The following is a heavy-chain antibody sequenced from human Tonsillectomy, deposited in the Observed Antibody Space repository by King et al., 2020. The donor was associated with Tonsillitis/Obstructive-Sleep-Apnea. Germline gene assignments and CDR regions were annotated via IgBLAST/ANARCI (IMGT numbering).Heavy chain of an antibody. CDR1: GGSISSFH. CDR2: IDDSGGI. D-gene: IGHD3-3*01. J-gene: IGHJ4*02. V-gene: IGHV4-59*01. CDR3: ARELYYDFWSGYFAC. Sequence: VQLQQSGPGLVKPSETLSLTCTVSGGSISSFHWSWIRQPPGKGLEWVGYIDDSGGINYNPSLKSRVTMSVDTSKNQFSLTLSSVTAADTAVYYCARELYYDFWSGYFACWGQGTLVTVSS.